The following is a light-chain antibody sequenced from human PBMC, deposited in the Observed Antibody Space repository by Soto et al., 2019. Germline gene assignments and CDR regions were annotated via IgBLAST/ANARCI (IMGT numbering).Light chain of an antibody. CDR1: GSDVGAYTS. Sequence: QSALTQPASVSGSPGQSLTISCTGTGSDVGAYTSVSWYQHHPGKAPKVMIYEVNKRPSGISNRFSGSTSVNTASLTISGLQPEDEAHYYCSSYTSDNRDYVFGTGAKVTVL. CDR2: EVN. V-gene: IGLV2-14*01. CDR3: SSYTSDNRDYV. J-gene: IGLJ1*01.